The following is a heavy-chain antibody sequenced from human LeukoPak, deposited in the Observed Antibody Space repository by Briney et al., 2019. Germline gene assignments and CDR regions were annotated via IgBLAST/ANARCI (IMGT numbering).Heavy chain of an antibody. CDR1: GFTFSSYG. V-gene: IGHV3-33*01. Sequence: GRSLRLSCAASGFTFSSYGMHWVHQAPGKGLEWVAVIWYDGSNKYYADSVKGRFTISRDNSKNTLYLQMNSLRAEDTAVYYCAREKGGWYRQEQYYFDYWGQGTLVTVSS. J-gene: IGHJ4*02. D-gene: IGHD6-19*01. CDR2: IWYDGSNK. CDR3: AREKGGWYRQEQYYFDY.